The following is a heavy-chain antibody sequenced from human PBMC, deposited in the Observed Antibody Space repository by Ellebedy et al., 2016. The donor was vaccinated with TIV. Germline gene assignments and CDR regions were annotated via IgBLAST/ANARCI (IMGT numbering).Heavy chain of an antibody. CDR1: GGSISSYY. CDR2: IYYSGST. CDR3: ARSRRFNRSGRAPFDY. V-gene: IGHV4-59*01. J-gene: IGHJ4*02. Sequence: SETLSLTCTVSGGSISSYYWSWIRQPPGKGLEWIGYIYYSGSTNYNPSLKSRVTISVDTSKNQFSLKLSSVTAADTAVYYCARSRRFNRSGRAPFDYWGQGTLVTVSS. D-gene: IGHD3-10*01.